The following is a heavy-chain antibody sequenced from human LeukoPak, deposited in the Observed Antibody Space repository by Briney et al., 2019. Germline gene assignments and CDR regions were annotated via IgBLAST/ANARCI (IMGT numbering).Heavy chain of an antibody. CDR1: GGSISSSNFC. D-gene: IGHD5-24*01. V-gene: IGHV4-39*07. CDR3: ARDDVEMATMGLGAFDI. Sequence: KSSETLSLTCTVSGGSISSSNFCWGWIRQPPGKGLEWIGSIYYSGSTYYNPSLKSRVTISVDTSKNQFSLKLSSVTAADTAVYYCARDDVEMATMGLGAFDIWGQGTMVTVSS. CDR2: IYYSGST. J-gene: IGHJ3*02.